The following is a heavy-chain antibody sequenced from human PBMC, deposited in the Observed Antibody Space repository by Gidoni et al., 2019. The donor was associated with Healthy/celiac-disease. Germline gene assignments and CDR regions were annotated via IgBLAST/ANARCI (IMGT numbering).Heavy chain of an antibody. J-gene: IGHJ4*02. D-gene: IGHD1-26*01. CDR3: ARGGPWEPYRTFDY. CDR2: INPGNGDT. Sequence: QVQLVQSGAEVKIPGASVKVSCKPSGYIFITYAMHWVRQAPGQRLEWMGWINPGNGDTKYSQKFQGRVTITRDTSASTAYMELSSLRSEDSAVYYCARGGPWEPYRTFDYWGQGTLVTVSS. V-gene: IGHV1-3*01. CDR1: GYIFITYA.